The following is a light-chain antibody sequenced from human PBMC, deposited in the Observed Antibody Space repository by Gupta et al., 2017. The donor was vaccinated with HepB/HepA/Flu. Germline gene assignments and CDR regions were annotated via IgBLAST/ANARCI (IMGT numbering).Light chain of an antibody. V-gene: IGKV1-33*01. CDR3: QLEDNLQPPST. CDR1: QDISNY. CDR2: DAF. J-gene: IGKJ1*01. Sequence: DIQMTQSPSSLSASVVDRVTITCQASQDISNYLNWYQQKPRKAPKRLIFDAFNSEKCGPPRFSGSGVAAAVNFTIISRQPEDIEANYCQLEDNLQPPSTFGQGTRLEIK.